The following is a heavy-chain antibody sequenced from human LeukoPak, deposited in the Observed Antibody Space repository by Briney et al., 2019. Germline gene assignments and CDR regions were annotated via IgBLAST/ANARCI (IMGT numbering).Heavy chain of an antibody. V-gene: IGHV4-39*07. CDR1: GGSISSSSYY. J-gene: IGHJ4*02. CDR2: VYYTGAS. D-gene: IGHD3-10*01. CDR3: ARVVRGAMKFDY. Sequence: SETLSLTCTVSGGSISSSSYYWGWIRQPPGKGLEWIGSVYYTGASYYNPSLKSRVTISVDTSKNQFSLKLSSVTAADTAVYYCARVVRGAMKFDYWGQGTLVTVSS.